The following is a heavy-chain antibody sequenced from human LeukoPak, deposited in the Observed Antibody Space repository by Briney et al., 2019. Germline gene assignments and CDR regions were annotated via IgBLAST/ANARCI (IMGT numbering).Heavy chain of an antibody. D-gene: IGHD2-2*01. J-gene: IGHJ4*02. Sequence: GGSLRLSCAASGFTFSSYWMSWVRQAPGKGLEWVANIKQDGSEKYYVDSVKGRFTISRDNAKNSLYLQMNSLRAEDTAVYYCAKGNVVVPAASTYHFDYWGQGTLVTVSS. CDR2: IKQDGSEK. V-gene: IGHV3-7*01. CDR3: AKGNVVVPAASTYHFDY. CDR1: GFTFSSYW.